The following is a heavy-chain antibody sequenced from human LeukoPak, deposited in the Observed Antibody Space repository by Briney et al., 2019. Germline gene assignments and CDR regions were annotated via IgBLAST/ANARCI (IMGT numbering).Heavy chain of an antibody. CDR1: GYTFTGYG. D-gene: IGHD6-19*01. Sequence: ASMKVSCKTSGYTFTGYGISWVRQAPGQGLEWMGWISGYNANTNYGQKFQGRVTMTIDTSTTTVYMELRSLRSDDTAVYYCARPRVAGSFDYWGQGTLVTVSS. J-gene: IGHJ4*02. V-gene: IGHV1-18*01. CDR3: ARPRVAGSFDY. CDR2: ISGYNANT.